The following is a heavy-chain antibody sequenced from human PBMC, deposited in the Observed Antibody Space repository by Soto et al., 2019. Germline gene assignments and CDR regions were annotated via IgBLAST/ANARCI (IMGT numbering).Heavy chain of an antibody. V-gene: IGHV1-18*01. J-gene: IGHJ6*02. D-gene: IGHD2-21*01. Sequence: QVHLVQSGAEVRKPGASVKVSCKASGYSFTSYGISWVRQAPGQGRAWMGWISTDNGNTNYAHNLQGRVSMTIDPSTSTAYMELWSLGSDDTAVYYCARDVPDTSLFFYYYGMDVWGQGTTVTVSS. CDR3: ARDVPDTSLFFYYYGMDV. CDR2: ISTDNGNT. CDR1: GYSFTSYG.